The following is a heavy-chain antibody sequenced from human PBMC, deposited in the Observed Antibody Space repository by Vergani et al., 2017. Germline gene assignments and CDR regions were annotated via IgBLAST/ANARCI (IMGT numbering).Heavy chain of an antibody. J-gene: IGHJ3*02. CDR1: GFTFGDYA. D-gene: IGHD2-15*01. V-gene: IGHV3-49*03. Sequence: EVQLVESGGGLVQPGRSLSLSCTASGFTFGDYAMSWFRQAPGTGLEWVGFIGSKAYGGQTAYAASVKGRFTISRNDSKSIAYLQMTRLKTEDTAVYYCTRVCSGGSCYASDAFDIWGKGTMVTVSS. CDR3: TRVCSGGSCYASDAFDI. CDR2: IGSKAYGGQT.